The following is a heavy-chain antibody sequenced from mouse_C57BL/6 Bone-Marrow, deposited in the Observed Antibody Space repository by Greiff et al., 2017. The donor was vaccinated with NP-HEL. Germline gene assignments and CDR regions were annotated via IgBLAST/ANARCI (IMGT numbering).Heavy chain of an antibody. CDR2: ISSGSSTI. CDR3: ARSTRSWYFDV. V-gene: IGHV5-17*01. Sequence: VQLKESGGGLVKPGGSLKLSCAASGFTFSDYGMHWVRQAPEKGLEWVAYISSGSSTIYYADTVKGRFTISRDNAKNTLFLQMTSLRSEDTAVYYCARSTRSWYFDVWGTGTTVTVSS. D-gene: IGHD5-1*01. J-gene: IGHJ1*03. CDR1: GFTFSDYG.